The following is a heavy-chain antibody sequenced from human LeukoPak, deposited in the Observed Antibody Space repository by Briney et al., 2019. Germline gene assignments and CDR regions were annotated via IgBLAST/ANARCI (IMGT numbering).Heavy chain of an antibody. V-gene: IGHV5-10-1*01. CDR1: GYSFTSYW. CDR3: ARHGGGYPLYYFDY. CDR2: IDPSDSYT. J-gene: IGHJ4*02. Sequence: GESLKISCKGSGYSFTSYWISWVRQMPGKGLEWMGRIDPSDSYTNYSPSFRGHVTISADKSISTAYLQWSSLKASDTAMYYCARHGGGYPLYYFDYWGQGTLVTVSS. D-gene: IGHD3-16*01.